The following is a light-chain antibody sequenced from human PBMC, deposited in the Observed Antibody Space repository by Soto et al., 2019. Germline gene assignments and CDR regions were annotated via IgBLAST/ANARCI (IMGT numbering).Light chain of an antibody. CDR1: SSDVGTYYF. J-gene: IGLJ2*01. Sequence: QSALTQPASVSGSLGQSITISCTGSSSDVGTYYFVSWYQQHPGKVPKLMIYEGTKRPSGVSDRFSGSKSGNTASMTISGLQAEDEADYYCSSYTTSTTPVLFGGGTKLTVL. CDR3: SSYTTSTTPVL. CDR2: EGT. V-gene: IGLV2-14*02.